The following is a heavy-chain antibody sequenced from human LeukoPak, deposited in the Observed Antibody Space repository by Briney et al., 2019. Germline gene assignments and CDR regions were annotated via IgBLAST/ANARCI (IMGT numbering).Heavy chain of an antibody. J-gene: IGHJ4*02. CDR2: FNREDDEP. V-gene: IGHV1-24*01. CDR1: GYTLTDFS. Sequence: GASVKVSCNISGYTLTDFSIHWVRQAPGKGLEWMGGFNREDDEPIYAPHFRGRVTVTEDTSTDTAYMELSSLRSEDTAVYYCATLDSYYDNSGRPLIPDWGQGTLVTVSS. CDR3: ATLDSYYDNSGRPLIPD. D-gene: IGHD3-22*01.